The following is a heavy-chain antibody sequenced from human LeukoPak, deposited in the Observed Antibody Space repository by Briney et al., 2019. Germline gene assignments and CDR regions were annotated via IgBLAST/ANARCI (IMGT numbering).Heavy chain of an antibody. CDR2: ISGSGGST. CDR1: GFTFSSYA. CDR3: AKDTLYYDSSGYYY. D-gene: IGHD3-22*01. J-gene: IGHJ4*02. V-gene: IGHV3-23*01. Sequence: GSLRLSCAASGFTFSSYAMSWVRQAPGKGLEWVSAISGSGGSTYYADSVKGRFTISRDNSKNTLYLQMNSLRAEDTAVYYCAKDTLYYDSSGYYYWGQGTLVTVSS.